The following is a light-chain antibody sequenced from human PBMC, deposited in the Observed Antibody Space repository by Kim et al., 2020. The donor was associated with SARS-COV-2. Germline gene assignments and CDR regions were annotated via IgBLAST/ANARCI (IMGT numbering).Light chain of an antibody. CDR2: GAS. J-gene: IGKJ5*01. V-gene: IGKV3-20*01. Sequence: EIVLTQSPGTLSLSPGERATLSCRASQSVGSAYLAWYQQKPGQAPRLLIYGASRRATGVPDKFSGSGSGTDFTLTISRLEPEDFAVYICQQYGSSPITFGQGTRLEIK. CDR1: QSVGSAY. CDR3: QQYGSSPIT.